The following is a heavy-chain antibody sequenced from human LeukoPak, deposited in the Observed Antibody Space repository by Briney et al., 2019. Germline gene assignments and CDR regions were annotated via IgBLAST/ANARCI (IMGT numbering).Heavy chain of an antibody. V-gene: IGHV4-59*08. CDR1: SGSISSYY. D-gene: IGHD5-24*01. Sequence: SETLSLTCAVSSGSISSYYWSWIRQPPGRGLEWIGSIHYSGSTSYNSSLKSRVTISVDTSKNQFSLKLSSVTAADTALYYCARPLNKRDGYSSDNWGQGTLVTVSS. CDR3: ARPLNKRDGYSSDN. CDR2: IHYSGST. J-gene: IGHJ4*02.